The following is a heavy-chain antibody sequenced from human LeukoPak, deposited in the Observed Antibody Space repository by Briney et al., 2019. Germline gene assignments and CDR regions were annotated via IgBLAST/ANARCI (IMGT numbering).Heavy chain of an antibody. CDR1: GDSVTGYY. CDR3: ARHRSMFDSSGYYLDY. D-gene: IGHD3-22*01. J-gene: IGHJ4*02. CDR2: IFYRGST. V-gene: IGHV4-59*08. Sequence: SETLSLTCTVSGDSVTGYYGSWIRQPPGKGLEWIAYIFYRGSTNHNPSLGSRVTVSIDTSNNQFSLMLSSVTAADTAVYYCARHRSMFDSSGYYLDYWGQGTLVTVSS.